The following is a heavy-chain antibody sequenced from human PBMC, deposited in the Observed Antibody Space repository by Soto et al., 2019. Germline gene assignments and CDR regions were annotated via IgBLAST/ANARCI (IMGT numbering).Heavy chain of an antibody. Sequence: ASVKVSCKTSGYSFTKYGLHWVRQAPGQRLEWMGWINPGNGDTKYSQKFQGRVTITRDTSATTAYMELSSLRSEDSAVFYCARTDCSSTSCYNYYYYGMDVWGQGTTVTVS. CDR1: GYSFTKYG. CDR2: INPGNGDT. CDR3: ARTDCSSTSCYNYYYYGMDV. D-gene: IGHD2-2*01. J-gene: IGHJ6*02. V-gene: IGHV1-3*01.